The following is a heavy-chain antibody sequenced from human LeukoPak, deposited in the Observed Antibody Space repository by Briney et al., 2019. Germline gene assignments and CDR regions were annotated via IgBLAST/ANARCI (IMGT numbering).Heavy chain of an antibody. CDR3: ARAALAAPYYYYGMDV. J-gene: IGHJ6*01. CDR1: GGSISSYY. V-gene: IGHV4-59*01. D-gene: IGHD6-6*01. Sequence: SETLSLTCTVSGGSISSYYWSWIRQPPGKGLEWIGYIYYSGSTNYNPSLKGRVTISVDTSKNQFSLKLSSVTAADTAVYYCARAALAAPYYYYGMDVWGQGTTVTVSS. CDR2: IYYSGST.